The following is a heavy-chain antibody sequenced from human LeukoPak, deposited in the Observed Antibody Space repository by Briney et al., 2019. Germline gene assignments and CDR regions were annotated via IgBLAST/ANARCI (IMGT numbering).Heavy chain of an antibody. J-gene: IGHJ4*02. D-gene: IGHD5-18*01. CDR3: ASTIQLWSPIDY. CDR1: GGSISSSSYY. CDR2: IYYSGST. Sequence: SETLSLTCTVSGGSISSSSYYWGWIRQPPGKGLEWIGSIYYSGSTYYNPSLKSRVTISVDTSKNQFSLKLSSVTAADTAVYYCASTIQLWSPIDYWGQGTLVTVSS. V-gene: IGHV4-39*01.